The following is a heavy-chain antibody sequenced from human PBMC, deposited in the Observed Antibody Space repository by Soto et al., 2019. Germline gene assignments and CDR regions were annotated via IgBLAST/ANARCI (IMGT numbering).Heavy chain of an antibody. CDR1: GGTFSSYA. V-gene: IGHV1-69*01. Sequence: QVQLVQSGAEVKKPGSSVMVSCKASGGTFSSYAISWVRQAPGQGLEWMGGIIPIFGTANYAQKFQGRVTITADESTSTAYMELSSLRSEDTAVYYCARHYYYDSSGYIEYYFDYWGQGTLVTVSS. D-gene: IGHD3-22*01. J-gene: IGHJ4*02. CDR3: ARHYYYDSSGYIEYYFDY. CDR2: IIPIFGTA.